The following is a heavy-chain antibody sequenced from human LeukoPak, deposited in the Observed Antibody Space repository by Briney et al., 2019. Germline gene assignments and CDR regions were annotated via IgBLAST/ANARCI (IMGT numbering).Heavy chain of an antibody. V-gene: IGHV1-69*01. Sequence: ASVKLSCKASGGTFNSYAISWVRQAPGQGLEWMGGIIPIFGTPKYAQKYQGRVTVTADESTSTAYMGLSSLRSEDTAVYYCARHVSSGWYYFDYWGQGTLVTVCS. J-gene: IGHJ4*02. CDR1: GGTFNSYA. D-gene: IGHD6-19*01. CDR3: ARHVSSGWYYFDY. CDR2: IIPIFGTP.